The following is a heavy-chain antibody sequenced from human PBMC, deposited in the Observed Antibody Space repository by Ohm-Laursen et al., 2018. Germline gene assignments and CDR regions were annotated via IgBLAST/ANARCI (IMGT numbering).Heavy chain of an antibody. CDR3: AGHEEAGAKFDS. Sequence: SETLSLTCTVSGGSFTTSDYYWGWIRQPPGKGLEWIGSGSTFYNPSLRSRVTISVDTTKNQFSLRLSSVTAADTAIYYCAGHEEAGAKFDSWGQGTLVTVSS. CDR2: GST. D-gene: IGHD6-19*01. V-gene: IGHV4-39*01. J-gene: IGHJ4*02. CDR1: GGSFTTSDYY.